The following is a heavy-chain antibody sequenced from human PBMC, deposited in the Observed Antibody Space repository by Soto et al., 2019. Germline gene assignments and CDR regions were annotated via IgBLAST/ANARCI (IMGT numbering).Heavy chain of an antibody. CDR2: IRSKAYGGTT. J-gene: IGHJ6*02. D-gene: IGHD3-3*01. Sequence: PGGSLRLSCTASGFTLGDYAMSWVRQAPGKGLEWVGFIRSKAYGGTTEYAASVKGRFTISRDDSKSIAYLQMNSLKTEDTAVYYCTSLDFWSGSYYYYYYGMDVWGQGTTVTVSS. V-gene: IGHV3-49*04. CDR1: GFTLGDYA. CDR3: TSLDFWSGSYYYYYYGMDV.